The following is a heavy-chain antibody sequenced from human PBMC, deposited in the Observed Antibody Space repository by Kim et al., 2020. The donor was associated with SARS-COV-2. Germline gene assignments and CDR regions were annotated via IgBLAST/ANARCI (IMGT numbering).Heavy chain of an antibody. Sequence: SETLSLTCTVSGGSISSSSYYWGWIRQPPGKGLEWIGSIYYSGSTYYNPSLKSRVTISVDTSKNQFSLKLSSVTAADTAVYYCARRKGYHAGRFLEVMGNYYYYYYMDVWGKGTTVTVSS. D-gene: IGHD3-3*01. J-gene: IGHJ6*03. CDR1: GGSISSSSYY. CDR2: IYYSGST. CDR3: ARRKGYHAGRFLEVMGNYYYYYYMDV. V-gene: IGHV4-39*01.